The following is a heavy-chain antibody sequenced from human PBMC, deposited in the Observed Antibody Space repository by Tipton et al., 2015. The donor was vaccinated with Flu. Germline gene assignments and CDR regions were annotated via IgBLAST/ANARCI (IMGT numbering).Heavy chain of an antibody. CDR2: IFHSGNS. V-gene: IGHV4-38-2*01. J-gene: IGHJ6*02. D-gene: IGHD3-9*01. CDR1: GYSIRSSNYY. Sequence: TLSLTCAVSGYSIRSSNYYWAWIRQPPGKGLEWIGNIFHSGNSNHNPSLKSRVTLSVDTSKNQFSLKLSSVTAADTAVYYCARSDWYGMDVWGQGTTVTVSS. CDR3: ARSDWYGMDV.